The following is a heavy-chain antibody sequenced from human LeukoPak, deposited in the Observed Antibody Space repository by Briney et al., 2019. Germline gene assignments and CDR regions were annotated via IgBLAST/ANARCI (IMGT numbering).Heavy chain of an antibody. CDR1: GYSISSGYY. D-gene: IGHD3-9*01. J-gene: IGHJ4*02. CDR2: ISHSGST. CDR3: ARRYFPRYFDY. V-gene: IGHV4-38-2*01. Sequence: PSETLSLTCAVSGYSISSGYYWGWIRQPPGRGLEWIGSISHSGSTYYNPSLTSRVTISVDTSKNQFSLKLSSVTASDTAVYYCARRYFPRYFDYWGQGTPGHRLL.